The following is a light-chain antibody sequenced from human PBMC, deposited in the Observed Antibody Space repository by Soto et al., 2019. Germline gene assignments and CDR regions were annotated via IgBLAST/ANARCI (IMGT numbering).Light chain of an antibody. CDR3: QQSYSTPPYT. Sequence: DIPMTQSPASLSASVGDRVTITCRASQSISNDLYWYQQKPGKAPKLLIYAASSLQGGVPSRFSGSGSGTDFTLTISSLQPEDFATYYCQQSYSTPPYTCRQGTGLEIK. CDR1: QSISND. CDR2: AAS. J-gene: IGKJ2*01. V-gene: IGKV1-39*01.